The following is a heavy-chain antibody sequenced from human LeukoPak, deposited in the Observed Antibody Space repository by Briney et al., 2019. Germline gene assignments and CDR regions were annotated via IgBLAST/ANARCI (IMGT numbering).Heavy chain of an antibody. CDR3: ARGGAVAAGDAFDI. CDR1: GFTFSSYA. V-gene: IGHV3-53*01. J-gene: IGHJ3*02. D-gene: IGHD6-19*01. CDR2: IYSGGST. Sequence: GGSLRLSCAASGFTFSSYAMSWVRQAPGKGLEWVSVIYSGGSTYYADSVKGRFTISRDNSKNTLYLQMNSLRAEDTAVYYCARGGAVAAGDAFDIWGQGTMVTVSS.